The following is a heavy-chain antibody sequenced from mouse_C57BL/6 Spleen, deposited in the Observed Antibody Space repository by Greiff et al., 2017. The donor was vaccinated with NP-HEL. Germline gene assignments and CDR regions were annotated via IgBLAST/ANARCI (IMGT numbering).Heavy chain of an antibody. V-gene: IGHV1-64*01. CDR2: IHPNSGST. CDR3: ARGDDGYYEDY. D-gene: IGHD2-3*01. J-gene: IGHJ2*01. Sequence: VQLQQSGAELVKPGASVKLSCKASGYTFTSYWMHWVKQRPGQGLEWIGMIHPNSGSTNYNEKFKSKATLTADKSSSTAYMQLSSLTSEDSAVYYCARGDDGYYEDYWGQGTTLTVSS. CDR1: GYTFTSYW.